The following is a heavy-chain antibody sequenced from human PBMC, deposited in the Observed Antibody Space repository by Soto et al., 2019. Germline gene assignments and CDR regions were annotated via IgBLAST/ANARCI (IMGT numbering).Heavy chain of an antibody. J-gene: IGHJ4*02. CDR3: ARGQEGIVATH. D-gene: IGHD5-12*01. V-gene: IGHV4-34*01. Sequence: QVQLQQWGAGLLKPSETLSLTCAGNGGSLTGYYWSWIRQPPGKGLEWIGEIKDGGSTNYSPSLRSRVTISADTSKNQFSLRLNSVTAAETAVYFCARGQEGIVATHWDQGPLVTVSS. CDR1: GGSLTGYY. CDR2: IKDGGST.